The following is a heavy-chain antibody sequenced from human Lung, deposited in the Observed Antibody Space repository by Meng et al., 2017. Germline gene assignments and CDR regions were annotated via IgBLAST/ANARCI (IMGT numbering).Heavy chain of an antibody. V-gene: IGHV3-74*01. CDR3: ARGYAGSLDHTLFDY. D-gene: IGHD1-1*01. Sequence: EVQLVESGGGLVQPGGSLRLSCAASGFTFSSYWMQWVRQAPGKGPVWVSRVDTNGGNINYADSVKGRFTISRDNAKNTLYLQMNSLRAEDTAVYYCARGYAGSLDHTLFDYWGQGILVTVSS. J-gene: IGHJ4*02. CDR2: VDTNGGNI. CDR1: GFTFSSYW.